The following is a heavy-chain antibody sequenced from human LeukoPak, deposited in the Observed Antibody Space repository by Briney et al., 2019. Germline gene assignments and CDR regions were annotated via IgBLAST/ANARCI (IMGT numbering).Heavy chain of an antibody. CDR3: ARDPGGVDDAFDI. CDR2: IYSGGST. J-gene: IGHJ3*02. CDR1: GFTVSSNY. D-gene: IGHD3-10*01. V-gene: IGHV3-66*02. Sequence: PGGSLRLSCAASGFTVSSNYMSWVRQAPGKGLEWVSVIYSGGSTYCADSVKGRFTISRDNSKNTLYLQMNSLRAEDTAVYYCARDPGGVDDAFDIWGQGTMVTVSS.